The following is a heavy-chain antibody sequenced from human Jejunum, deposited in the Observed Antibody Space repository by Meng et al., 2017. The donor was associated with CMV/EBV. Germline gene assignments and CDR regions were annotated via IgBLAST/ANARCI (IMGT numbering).Heavy chain of an antibody. Sequence: SEFTINKYNMNWVRQAPGKGLEWVSAITSGGSFIYYADSVRGRFTVSRDNAKNSLELHMNNLRAEDTAVYYCARESVYDGWFFDLWGRGTLVTVSS. CDR2: ITSGGSFI. J-gene: IGHJ2*01. CDR3: ARESVYDGWFFDL. CDR1: EFTINKYN. V-gene: IGHV3-21*01. D-gene: IGHD2/OR15-2a*01.